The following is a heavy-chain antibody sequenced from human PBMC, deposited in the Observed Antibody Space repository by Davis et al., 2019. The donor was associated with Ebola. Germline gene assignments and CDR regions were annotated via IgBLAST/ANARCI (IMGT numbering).Heavy chain of an antibody. V-gene: IGHV3-23*01. Sequence: GGSLRLSCAASGFTFSNYAMNWVRQAPGKGLQWVSTISGGGAETYYADSVKGRFTISRDNSKNTLYLQMNSLRVDDTAVYYCAKGGSGWPSDYSYGLGVWGKGTTVTVSS. CDR2: ISGGGAET. J-gene: IGHJ6*04. CDR1: GFTFSNYA. CDR3: AKGGSGWPSDYSYGLGV. D-gene: IGHD6-19*01.